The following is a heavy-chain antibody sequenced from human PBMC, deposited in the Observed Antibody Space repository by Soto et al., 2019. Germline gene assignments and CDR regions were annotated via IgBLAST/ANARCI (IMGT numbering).Heavy chain of an antibody. CDR3: ARPRSSSRNYYGMDV. J-gene: IGHJ6*02. D-gene: IGHD6-13*01. Sequence: PGESQKISCKGSGYNFTSYWIGWVRQMPGKGLEWMGIIYPGDSDTRYSPSFQGQVTISADKSISTAYLQWSSLKASDTAMYYCARPRSSSRNYYGMDVWGQGTTVTVSS. V-gene: IGHV5-51*01. CDR2: IYPGDSDT. CDR1: GYNFTSYW.